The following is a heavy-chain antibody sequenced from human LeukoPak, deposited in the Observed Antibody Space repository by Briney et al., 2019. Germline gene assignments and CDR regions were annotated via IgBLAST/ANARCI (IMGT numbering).Heavy chain of an antibody. D-gene: IGHD5-18*01. V-gene: IGHV3-23*01. Sequence: PGGSLRLSCAASGFAFRTYAISWVRQAPGKGLEWVSAVSRSGARTWYTDSVKGRFTISRDNSKNTLYLQMDSLRAEDTAVYYCAQENKDFSYGQTWGQGTRVTVSS. CDR1: GFAFRTYA. CDR3: AQENKDFSYGQT. CDR2: VSRSGART. J-gene: IGHJ5*02.